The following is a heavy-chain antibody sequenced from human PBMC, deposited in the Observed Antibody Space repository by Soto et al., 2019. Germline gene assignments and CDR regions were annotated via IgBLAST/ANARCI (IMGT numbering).Heavy chain of an antibody. V-gene: IGHV3-30*03. Sequence: QAQLVESGGGVVQPGRSLRLSCAASGFTFSRNGMHWVRQAPGKGLEWVAVISYDGSNKNYADSVKGRFTISRDNSRNILYLQLNSLRLEDTSVYYCASNFYDISGYRLGAFDIWGQGTTVTVSS. CDR1: GFTFSRNG. CDR2: ISYDGSNK. J-gene: IGHJ3*02. D-gene: IGHD3-22*01. CDR3: ASNFYDISGYRLGAFDI.